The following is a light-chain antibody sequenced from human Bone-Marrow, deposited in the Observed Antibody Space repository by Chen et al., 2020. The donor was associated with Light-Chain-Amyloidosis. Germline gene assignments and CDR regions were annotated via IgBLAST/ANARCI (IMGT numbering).Light chain of an antibody. CDR2: EVS. J-gene: IGLJ2*01. CDR1: SSDVGRYKY. CDR3: SSFTGSGTV. V-gene: IGLV2-14*01. Sequence: QSALPQPASVSGSPGQSITISCTGTSSDVGRYKYVSWYQQFPGKAPKLMIYEVSNRPSGVSNRFSGSKSGNTASLTISGLQADDEADYYCSSFTGSGTVFGGGTKVTVL.